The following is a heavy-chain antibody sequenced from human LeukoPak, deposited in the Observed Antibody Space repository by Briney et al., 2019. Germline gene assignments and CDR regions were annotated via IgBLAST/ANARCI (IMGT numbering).Heavy chain of an antibody. CDR1: GFTFTNYA. J-gene: IGHJ5*02. V-gene: IGHV3-23*01. D-gene: IGHD3-22*01. Sequence: GGSLRLSCAASGFTFTNYAMTWVRQAPGKGLEWVSVISGIGSSTKYADSVKGRFTVSRDNSRNTLFLQMNSLRPEDTSVYYCAQGSSGYIYDNWSDPGSQGTLVTVSS. CDR3: AQGSSGYIYDNWSDP. CDR2: ISGIGSST.